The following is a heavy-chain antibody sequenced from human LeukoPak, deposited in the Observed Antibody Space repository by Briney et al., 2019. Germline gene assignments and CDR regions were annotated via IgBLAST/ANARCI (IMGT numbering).Heavy chain of an antibody. CDR3: ARGLPLRYNWFDP. Sequence: SETLSLTCTVSGGFISSRSYYWGWIRHPPGKGLEWIGSIYYSGSTYYNPSLKSRVTISVDTSKNQFSLKLSSVSAEDTAVYYCARGLPLRYNWFDPWGQGTLVTVSS. CDR2: IYYSGST. CDR1: GGFISSRSYY. J-gene: IGHJ5*02. V-gene: IGHV4-39*07.